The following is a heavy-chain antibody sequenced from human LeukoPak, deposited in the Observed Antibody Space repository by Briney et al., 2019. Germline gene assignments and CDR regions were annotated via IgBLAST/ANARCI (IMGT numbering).Heavy chain of an antibody. Sequence: GGSLRLFCAASGFTFSSYAMSWVRQARGRGLEWVSAISGSGGRTYYADSVTGRFTISRDNSKNTLYLQMNSLRAEDTAVYYCAKEDRQLWFGYFDYWGQGTLVTVSS. CDR2: ISGSGGRT. CDR3: AKEDRQLWFGYFDY. V-gene: IGHV3-23*01. CDR1: GFTFSSYA. D-gene: IGHD5-18*01. J-gene: IGHJ4*02.